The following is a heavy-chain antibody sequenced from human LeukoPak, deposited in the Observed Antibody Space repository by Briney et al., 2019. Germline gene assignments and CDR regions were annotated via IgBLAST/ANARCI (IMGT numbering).Heavy chain of an antibody. Sequence: SETLSLTCAVYGGSFSGYYWSWIRQPPGKGLEWIGEINHSGSTNYNPSLKSRVTISVDTSKNQFSLKLSSVTAADTAVYYCARGHCSSTSCYHPWGEWFDPWGQGTLSPSPQ. CDR2: INHSGST. CDR3: ARGHCSSTSCYHPWGEWFDP. CDR1: GGSFSGYY. V-gene: IGHV4-34*01. J-gene: IGHJ5*02. D-gene: IGHD2-2*01.